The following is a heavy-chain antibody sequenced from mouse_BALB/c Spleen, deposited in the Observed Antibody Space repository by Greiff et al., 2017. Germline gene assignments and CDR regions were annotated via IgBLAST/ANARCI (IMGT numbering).Heavy chain of an antibody. CDR2: ISSGSSTI. D-gene: IGHD2-10*01. CDR1: GFTFSSFG. CDR3: ARPFYGNSAMDY. Sequence: DVMLVESGGGLVQPGGSRKLSCAASGFTFSSFGMHWVRQAPEKGLEWVAYISSGSSTIYYADTVKGRFTISRDNPKNTLFLQMTSLRSEDTAMYYCARPFYGNSAMDYWGQGTSVTVAS. J-gene: IGHJ4*01. V-gene: IGHV5-17*02.